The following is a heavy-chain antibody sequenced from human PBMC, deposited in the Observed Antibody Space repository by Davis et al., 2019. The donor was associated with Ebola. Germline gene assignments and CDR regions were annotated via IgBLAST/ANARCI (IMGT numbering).Heavy chain of an antibody. J-gene: IGHJ4*02. CDR2: INHSGST. D-gene: IGHD1-26*01. V-gene: IGHV4-34*01. Sequence: PSETLSLTCAVYGGSFSGYYWSWIRQPPGKGLEWIGEINHSGSTNYNPSLKSRVTISVDTSKNQFSLKLSSVTAADTAVYYCASTHSGSYPLFDYWGQGTLVTVSS. CDR3: ASTHSGSYPLFDY. CDR1: GGSFSGYY.